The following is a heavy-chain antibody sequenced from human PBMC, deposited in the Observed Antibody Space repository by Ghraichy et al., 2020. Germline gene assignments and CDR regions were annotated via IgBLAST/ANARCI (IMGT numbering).Heavy chain of an antibody. CDR3: TTGYDPGVFDY. Sequence: LTCAASGFTFSNAWMSWVRQAPGKGLEWVGRIKSKTDGGTTDYAAPVKGRFTISRDDSKNTLYLQMNSLKTEDTAVYYCTTGYDPGVFDYWGQGTLVTVSS. CDR2: IKSKTDGGTT. D-gene: IGHD5-12*01. J-gene: IGHJ4*02. V-gene: IGHV3-15*01. CDR1: GFTFSNAW.